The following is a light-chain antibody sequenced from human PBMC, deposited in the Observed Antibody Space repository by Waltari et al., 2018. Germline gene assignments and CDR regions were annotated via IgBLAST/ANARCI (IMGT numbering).Light chain of an antibody. CDR2: AAT. J-gene: IGKJ1*01. CDR3: LQHNSYPWT. V-gene: IGKV1-17*01. CDR1: QGISSY. Sequence: DIQMTQSPSSLSASVGDTVTITCRASQGISSYLNWFQQKPGKAPKLLIYAATTLQSGVPSRFSGSGSGTEFTLTISRLQPEDFAAYYCLQHNSYPWTFGQGTKVEIK.